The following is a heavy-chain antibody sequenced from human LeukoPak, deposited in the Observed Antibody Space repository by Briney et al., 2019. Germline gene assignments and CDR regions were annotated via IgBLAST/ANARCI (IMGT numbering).Heavy chain of an antibody. D-gene: IGHD6-13*01. CDR2: IKQDGSEK. V-gene: IGHV3-7*03. Sequence: PGGSLRLSCAASGFTFSSYWMSWVRQAPGKGLEWVANIKQDGSEKYYVDSVKGRFTISRDNAKNSLYLQMNSLGAEDTAVYYCARAKIAAAGTGAFDVWGQGTLVTVSS. J-gene: IGHJ3*01. CDR3: ARAKIAAAGTGAFDV. CDR1: GFTFSSYW.